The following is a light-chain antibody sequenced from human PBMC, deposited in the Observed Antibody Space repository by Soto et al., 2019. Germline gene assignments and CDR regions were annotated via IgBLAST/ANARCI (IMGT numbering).Light chain of an antibody. V-gene: IGLV1-44*01. CDR3: AAWVESLNGEVV. Sequence: QSVLTQPPSASGTPGQRVTISCSGSSSNIGSNSVNWYQQLPGTAPKLLIYSTNQRPSGVPDRFSGSKSDTSASLAISGRRSGEAAAEYCAAWVESLNGEVVFGGGTRPTVL. CDR1: SSNIGSNS. J-gene: IGLJ2*01. CDR2: STN.